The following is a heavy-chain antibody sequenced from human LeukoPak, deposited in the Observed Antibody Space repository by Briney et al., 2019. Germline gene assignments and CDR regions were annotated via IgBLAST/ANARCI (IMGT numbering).Heavy chain of an antibody. V-gene: IGHV3-53*01. Sequence: GGSLRLSCAASGFTVSSNYMSWVRQAPGKGLEWVSVIYSGGSTYYADSVKGRFTISRDNSKNTLYLQMNSLRAEDTAVYYCAKAPIYGGNSAILDYWGQGTLVTVSS. CDR2: IYSGGST. D-gene: IGHD4-23*01. CDR1: GFTVSSNY. CDR3: AKAPIYGGNSAILDY. J-gene: IGHJ4*02.